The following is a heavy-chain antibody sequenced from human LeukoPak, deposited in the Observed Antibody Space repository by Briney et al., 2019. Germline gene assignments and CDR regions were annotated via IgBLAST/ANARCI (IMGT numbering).Heavy chain of an antibody. D-gene: IGHD4-17*01. J-gene: IGHJ4*02. Sequence: PGGSLRLSCAASGFTFSSYWMHWVRQAPGKGLEWVSSISRSSDYIYYTDSLKGRFTISRDNAKNSLYLQMNSLRAEDTAVYYCASTVRTTSFDSWGQGTLVTVSS. CDR2: ISRSSDYI. CDR3: ASTVRTTSFDS. CDR1: GFTFSSYW. V-gene: IGHV3-21*01.